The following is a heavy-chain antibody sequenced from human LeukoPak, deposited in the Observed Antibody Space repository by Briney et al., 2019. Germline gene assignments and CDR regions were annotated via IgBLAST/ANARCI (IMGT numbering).Heavy chain of an antibody. CDR2: ITGSGGGI. J-gene: IGHJ3*02. CDR3: AKDLXXXXXXXXRXXAFXI. Sequence: GGSLRLSCAASGFTFSNFAMSWVRQAPGKGLEWVSGITGSGGGIYYADSVKGRFTISRDNSKNTLYLQMNSLRAEDTAVYYCAKDLXXXXXXXXRXXAFXIWGQGTMVXVSS. V-gene: IGHV3-23*01. CDR1: GFTFSNFA.